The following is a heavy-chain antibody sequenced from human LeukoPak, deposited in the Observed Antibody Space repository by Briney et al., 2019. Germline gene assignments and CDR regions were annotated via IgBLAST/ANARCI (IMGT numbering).Heavy chain of an antibody. Sequence: SETLSLTCAVYGGSFSGYYWSWIRQPPGKGLEWIGEINHSGSTNYNPSLKSRVTISVDTSKNQFSLKLSSVTAADTAVYYCARGREIMRRRNAFDIWGQGTMVTVSS. J-gene: IGHJ3*02. CDR1: GGSFSGYY. CDR3: ARGREIMRRRNAFDI. CDR2: INHSGST. V-gene: IGHV4-34*01. D-gene: IGHD3-16*01.